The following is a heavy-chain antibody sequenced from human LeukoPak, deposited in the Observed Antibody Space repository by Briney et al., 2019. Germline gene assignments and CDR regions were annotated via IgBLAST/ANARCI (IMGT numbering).Heavy chain of an antibody. CDR2: INSDGSKT. CDR3: GRRIESYDFWSAYYTPDY. V-gene: IGHV3-74*01. J-gene: IGHJ4*02. CDR1: GFTFSSCW. D-gene: IGHD3-3*01. Sequence: PGGSLRLSCAASGFTFSSCWMYWVRQAPGKGLVWVSRINSDGSKTRYADSVKGRFTISRDNAKNTLYLQMNSLRAEDTAVYYCGRRIESYDFWSAYYTPDYWGQGTLVTVSS.